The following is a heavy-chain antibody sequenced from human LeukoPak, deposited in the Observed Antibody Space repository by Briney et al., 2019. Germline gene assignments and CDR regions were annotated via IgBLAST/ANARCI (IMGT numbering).Heavy chain of an antibody. CDR3: AREGSSSWYQYYFDY. V-gene: IGHV3-7*01. CDR1: GFPLSNHW. Sequence: GGSLRLSYAASGFPLSNHWMTWVRQAPGKGLEWVANIKQDGSEKYYVDSVKGRFTISRDNAKNSLYLQMNSLRAEDTAVYYCAREGSSSWYQYYFDYWGQGTLVTVSS. J-gene: IGHJ4*02. D-gene: IGHD6-13*01. CDR2: IKQDGSEK.